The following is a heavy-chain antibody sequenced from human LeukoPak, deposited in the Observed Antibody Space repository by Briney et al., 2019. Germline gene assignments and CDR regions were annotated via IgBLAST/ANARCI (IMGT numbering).Heavy chain of an antibody. J-gene: IGHJ4*02. CDR2: ISDSGGNT. CDR1: GFAFSNFH. Sequence: GGSLRLSCAASGFAFSNFHMTWVRQSPGKGLEWVSAISDSGGNTWYADSVKGRFTISRDNSKNTVYLQMNSLRAEDTAVYYCAKELRSISATTGFDYWGQGTLVTVSS. V-gene: IGHV3-23*01. D-gene: IGHD1-20*01. CDR3: AKELRSISATTGFDY.